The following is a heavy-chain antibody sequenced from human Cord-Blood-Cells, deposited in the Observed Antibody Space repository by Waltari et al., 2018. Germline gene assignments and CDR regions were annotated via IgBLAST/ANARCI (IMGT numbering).Heavy chain of an antibody. Sequence: QVQLQQWGAGLLKPSETLSLTCAVYGGSFSGYYWSWIRQPPGKGLGWIGEINQSASTTYHPSIKGRVTISVDTSKNQCSLKLSSVTAADTAVYYCARGAWYSSSWYYFDYWGQGTLVTVSS. V-gene: IGHV4-34*01. D-gene: IGHD6-13*01. J-gene: IGHJ4*02. CDR1: GGSFSGYY. CDR2: INQSAST. CDR3: ARGAWYSSSWYYFDY.